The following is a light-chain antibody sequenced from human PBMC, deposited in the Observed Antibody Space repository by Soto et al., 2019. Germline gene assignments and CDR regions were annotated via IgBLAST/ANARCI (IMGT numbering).Light chain of an antibody. J-gene: IGLJ3*02. Sequence: QSALTQPASVSASPGQWITISCAGTSSDVGNYNYVSWYQQYPGKAPKLMIYEVTNRPSGVSNRFSGSKSGNTASLTISGLQAEDEADYYCSSFTTSTTWVFGGGTKLTVL. CDR1: SSDVGNYNY. CDR3: SSFTTSTTWV. CDR2: EVT. V-gene: IGLV2-14*01.